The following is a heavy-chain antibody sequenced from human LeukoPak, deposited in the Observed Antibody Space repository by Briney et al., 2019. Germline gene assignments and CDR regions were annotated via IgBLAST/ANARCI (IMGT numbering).Heavy chain of an antibody. CDR3: ARAQGYCSGGSCYRYYYYGMDV. V-gene: IGHV1-3*01. D-gene: IGHD2-15*01. Sequence: ASVKVSCKASGYTFTSYGISWVRQAPGQRLEWMGWINAGNGNTKYSQKFQGRVTITRDTSASTAYMELSSLRSEDTAVYYCARAQGYCSGGSCYRYYYYGMDVWGQGTTVTVSS. J-gene: IGHJ6*02. CDR2: INAGNGNT. CDR1: GYTFTSYG.